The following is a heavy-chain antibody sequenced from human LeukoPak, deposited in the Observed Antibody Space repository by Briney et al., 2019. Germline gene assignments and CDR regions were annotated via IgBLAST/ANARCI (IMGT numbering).Heavy chain of an antibody. J-gene: IGHJ4*02. CDR2: VGTSADT. CDR3: TRKTPGRTPFDY. V-gene: IGHV3-23*01. D-gene: IGHD2-15*01. CDR1: GLTLSAYA. Sequence: GGSLRLSCAASGLTLSAYAMDWVRQAPGQGLQWVSAVGTSADTYYADSVRGRFTISRDNSKNTLYLQMDSLRAEDTAIYYCTRKTPGRTPFDYWGQGILVTVSS.